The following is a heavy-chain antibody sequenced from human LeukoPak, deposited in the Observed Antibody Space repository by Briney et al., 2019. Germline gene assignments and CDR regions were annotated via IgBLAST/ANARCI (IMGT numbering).Heavy chain of an antibody. J-gene: IGHJ2*01. CDR1: GGSVSSGSYY. CDR3: ARELNVPPLRYFGWSIGYWYFDL. V-gene: IGHV4-61*01. D-gene: IGHD3-9*01. Sequence: SETLSLTCTVSGGSVSSGSYYWSWIRQPPGKGLEWIGYIYYSGSTNYNRSLKSRVTISVDTSKNQFSLNLSSVTAADTAVYYCARELNVPPLRYFGWSIGYWYFDLWGRGTLVTVSS. CDR2: IYYSGST.